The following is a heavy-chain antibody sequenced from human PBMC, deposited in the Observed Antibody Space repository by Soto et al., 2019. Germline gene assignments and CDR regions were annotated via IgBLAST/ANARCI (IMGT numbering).Heavy chain of an antibody. CDR2: IFYSGGT. CDR1: GDSISTSNYY. V-gene: IGHV4-39*01. J-gene: IGHJ4*02. CDR3: ARRGGGDYLFDS. D-gene: IGHD4-17*01. Sequence: QLLLQESGPGLVKPSETLSLTCTVSGDSISTSNYYWGWIRQPPGEGLEWIGHIFYSGGTYYNPSLKRRVTISVDTSKNQFSLKLNSITAADTAVYFCARRGGGDYLFDSWGQGMLVTVSS.